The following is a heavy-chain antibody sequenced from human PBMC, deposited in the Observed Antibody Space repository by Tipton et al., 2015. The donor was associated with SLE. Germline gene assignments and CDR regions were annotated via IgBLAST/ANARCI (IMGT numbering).Heavy chain of an antibody. CDR1: GGSFSAYY. Sequence: AGLVKPSETLSLTCAVYGGSFSAYYWNWIRQPPGKGLEWTGKIHHSGSTNYNPSLKSRVTISVDTSKNQFSLKLSSVTAADTAVYYCARDRRYCGGDCYYYYYYMDVWGKGTTVTVSS. J-gene: IGHJ6*03. D-gene: IGHD2-21*01. V-gene: IGHV4-34*01. CDR3: ARDRRYCGGDCYYYYYYMDV. CDR2: IHHSGST.